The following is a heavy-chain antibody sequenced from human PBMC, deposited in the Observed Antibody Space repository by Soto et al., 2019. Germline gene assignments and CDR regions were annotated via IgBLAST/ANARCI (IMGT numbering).Heavy chain of an antibody. CDR3: ARAGIVATTQLGWFDP. J-gene: IGHJ5*02. V-gene: IGHV3-33*01. CDR1: GFTFSNYG. Sequence: QVQLVESGGGVVQPGRSLRLSCAASGFTFSNYGIHWVRQAPGKGLEWVAVIWPDGNIERYLDSVKGRFTISRDNSKNTLYLKRNSLRAEDTAMYYCARAGIVATTQLGWFDPWGQGTLVIVSS. CDR2: IWPDGNIE. D-gene: IGHD1-26*01.